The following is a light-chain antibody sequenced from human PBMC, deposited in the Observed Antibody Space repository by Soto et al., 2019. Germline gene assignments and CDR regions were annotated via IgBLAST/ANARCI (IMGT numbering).Light chain of an antibody. Sequence: QPVLTQSPSASASLGASVKLTCTLSSGHSSYDIAWHQQQPEKGPRYLMNLKSDGSHTKGAGIPDRFSGSSSGAERYLTISSRQSEDEADYYCQTWGAGIQVFGGGTKLTVL. CDR2: LKSDGSH. V-gene: IGLV4-69*02. CDR3: QTWGAGIQV. J-gene: IGLJ3*02. CDR1: SGHSSYD.